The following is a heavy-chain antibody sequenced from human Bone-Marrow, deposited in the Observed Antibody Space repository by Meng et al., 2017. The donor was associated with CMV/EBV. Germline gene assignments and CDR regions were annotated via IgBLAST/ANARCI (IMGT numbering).Heavy chain of an antibody. D-gene: IGHD2-15*01. V-gene: IGHV5-51*01. CDR2: IYPGDSET. CDR3: ATPRNAGRLGAFDI. Sequence: KVSCKGSGYSFSTYWIAWVRQMPGKGLECMGVIYPGDSETRYNPSFQGQVTISADKSISTTYLQWSNLKASDTAMYYCATPRNAGRLGAFDIWGQGTMVTFSS. J-gene: IGHJ3*02. CDR1: GYSFSTYW.